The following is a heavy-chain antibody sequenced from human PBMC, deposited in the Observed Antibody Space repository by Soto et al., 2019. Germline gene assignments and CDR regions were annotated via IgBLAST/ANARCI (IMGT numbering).Heavy chain of an antibody. V-gene: IGHV3-11*01. Sequence: PGGSLRLSCAASGFTFSDYYMSWIRQAPGKGLGWVSYISSSGSTIYYADSVKGRFTISRDNAKNSLYLQMNSLRAEDTAVYYCARDNIAAAGTPYYGMDVWGQGTTVTVSS. CDR3: ARDNIAAAGTPYYGMDV. J-gene: IGHJ6*02. CDR2: ISSSGSTI. D-gene: IGHD6-13*01. CDR1: GFTFSDYY.